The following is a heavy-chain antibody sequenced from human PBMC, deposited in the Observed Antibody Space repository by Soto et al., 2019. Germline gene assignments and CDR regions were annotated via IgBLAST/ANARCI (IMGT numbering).Heavy chain of an antibody. Sequence: QVQLQESGPGLVKPSQTLSLTCTVSGGSISSGGYYWSWIRQPPGKGLEWIGEINHSGSTNYNPSLKTRVTISVDTSKNRFSLKLSSVTAADTAVYYCARGWAIQLWPKRFDYWGQGSLVTVSS. CDR3: ARGWAIQLWPKRFDY. D-gene: IGHD5-18*01. CDR2: INHSGST. V-gene: IGHV4-31*03. J-gene: IGHJ4*02. CDR1: GGSISSGGYY.